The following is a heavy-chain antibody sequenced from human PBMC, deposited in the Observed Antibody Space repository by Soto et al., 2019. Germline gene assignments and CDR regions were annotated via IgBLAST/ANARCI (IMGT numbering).Heavy chain of an antibody. CDR3: ASXXPAGRXGWXDP. Sequence: QVXLVQSGAEVKKPGXSVKVSCKASGYTFTSYAMHWVRQAPGQRLXWMGWINAGNGNTKYSQKFQGXXXXTXXTXXXXXXXXXXXXXXXXXXXXYCASXXPAGRXGWXDPWXQGXLVTV. D-gene: IGHD6-19*01. J-gene: IGHJ5*02. CDR1: GYTFTSYA. CDR2: INAGNGNT. V-gene: IGHV1-3*01.